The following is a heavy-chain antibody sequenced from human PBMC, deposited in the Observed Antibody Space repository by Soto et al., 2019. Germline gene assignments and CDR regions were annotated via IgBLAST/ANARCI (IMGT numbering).Heavy chain of an antibody. CDR3: AKDPNYDFWSGYSGSGWFDP. J-gene: IGHJ5*02. V-gene: IGHV3-21*01. CDR2: ITGSGTYT. CDR1: GFTFSTYS. D-gene: IGHD3-3*01. Sequence: PGGSLRLSCAASGFTFSTYSMNWVRQAPGKGLEWVSSITGSGTYTYYADSVKGRFTISRDNAKNSPYLQMNSLRVEDTAVYYCAKDPNYDFWSGYSGSGWFDPWGQGTLVTVSS.